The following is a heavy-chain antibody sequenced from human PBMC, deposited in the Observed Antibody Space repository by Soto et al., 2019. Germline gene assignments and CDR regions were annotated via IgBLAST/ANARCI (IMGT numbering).Heavy chain of an antibody. CDR1: GGTFSSYA. V-gene: IGHV1-69*13. D-gene: IGHD6-13*01. J-gene: IGHJ5*02. CDR2: IIPIFGTA. Sequence: EASVKVSCKASGGTFSSYAISWVRQAPGQGLEWMGGIIPIFGTANYAQKFQGRVTITADESTSTAYMELSSLRSEDTAVYYCAAVLSSSSWYPWFDPWGQGTLVTVSS. CDR3: AAVLSSSSWYPWFDP.